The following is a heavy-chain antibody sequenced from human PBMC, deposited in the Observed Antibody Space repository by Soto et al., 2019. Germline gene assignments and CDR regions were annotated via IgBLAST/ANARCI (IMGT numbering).Heavy chain of an antibody. CDR1: GGTFSSYT. D-gene: IGHD2-21*02. CDR3: ARDDGLAYCGGDCYS. V-gene: IGHV1-69*02. Sequence: QVQLVQSGAEVKKPGSSVKVSCKASGGTFSSYTISWVRQAPGQGLEWMGRIIPIVGITKYAQKFQGRDTITEDKSTSTADMELTSLRSEDTAVYYCARDDGLAYCGGDCYSWGQGTLVTVSS. CDR2: IIPIVGIT. J-gene: IGHJ4*02.